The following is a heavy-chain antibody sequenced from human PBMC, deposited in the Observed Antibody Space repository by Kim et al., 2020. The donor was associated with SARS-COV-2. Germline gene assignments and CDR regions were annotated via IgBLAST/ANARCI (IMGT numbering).Heavy chain of an antibody. J-gene: IGHJ4*02. CDR2: INHSGST. CDR3: ARDRGIAVVVEKVFDY. V-gene: IGHV4-34*01. D-gene: IGHD6-19*01. Sequence: SETLSLTCAVYGGSFSGYYWSWIRQPPGKGLEWIGEINHSGSTNYNPSLKSRVTISVDTSKNQFSLKLSSVTAADTAVYYCARDRGIAVVVEKVFDYWGQGTLVTVSS. CDR1: GGSFSGYY.